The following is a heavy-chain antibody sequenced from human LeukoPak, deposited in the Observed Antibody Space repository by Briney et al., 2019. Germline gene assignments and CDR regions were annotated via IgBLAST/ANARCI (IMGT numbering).Heavy chain of an antibody. V-gene: IGHV4-59*01. CDR1: GGSTSSYY. CDR2: IYYTGST. J-gene: IGHJ6*02. D-gene: IGHD3-3*01. CDR3: ARFRYYDFWSGYYSMDV. Sequence: SETLSLTCTVSGGSTSSYYWSWIRQPPGKGLEWIGYIYYTGSTNYNPSLKSRVTISVDTSKNQFSLKLSSVTAADTAVYYCARFRYYDFWSGYYSMDVWGQGTTVTVSS.